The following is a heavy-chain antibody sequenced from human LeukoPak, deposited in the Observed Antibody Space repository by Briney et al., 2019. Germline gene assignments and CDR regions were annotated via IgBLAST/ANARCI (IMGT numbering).Heavy chain of an antibody. CDR3: ARVGYYGSGSYYFAPPYYYYGMDV. D-gene: IGHD3-10*01. J-gene: IGHJ6*02. Sequence: SETLSLTCTVSGGSISNGDHYWSWIRQPPGKGLEWIGEINHSGSTNYNPSLKSRVTISVDTSKNQFSLKLSSVTAADTAVYYCARVGYYGSGSYYFAPPYYYYGMDVWGQGTTVTVSS. CDR1: GGSISNGDHY. CDR2: INHSGST. V-gene: IGHV4-34*01.